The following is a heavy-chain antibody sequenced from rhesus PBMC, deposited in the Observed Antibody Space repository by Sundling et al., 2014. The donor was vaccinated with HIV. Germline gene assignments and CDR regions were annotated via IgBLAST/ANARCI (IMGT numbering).Heavy chain of an antibody. CDR3: ATPVDTVGSLSPDY. J-gene: IGHJ4*01. CDR2: ISSGGGSS. Sequence: EVQLVESGGGLVQPGGSLRLSCAASGFTFSNYDMYWVRQAPGKGLEWISVISSGGGSSYYADSIKGRFTISRDNSKNTLSLQMSGLRPEDTAVYYCATPVDTVGSLSPDYWGQGSPGHRLL. CDR1: GFTFSNYD. V-gene: IGHV3S42*01. D-gene: IGHD5-30*01.